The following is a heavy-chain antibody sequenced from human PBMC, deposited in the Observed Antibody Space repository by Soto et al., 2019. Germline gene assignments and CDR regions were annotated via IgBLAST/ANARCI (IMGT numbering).Heavy chain of an antibody. CDR2: ISSSSSTI. V-gene: IGHV3-48*01. CDR1: GFTFSSYS. J-gene: IGHJ4*02. D-gene: IGHD4-17*01. CDR3: ARIGRLRWGDY. Sequence: GGSLRLSCASSGFTFSSYSMNLVRQAPGKGLEWVSYISSSSSTIYYADSVKGRFTISRDNAKNSLYLQMNSLRAEDTAVYYCARIGRLRWGDYWGQGTLVTVSS.